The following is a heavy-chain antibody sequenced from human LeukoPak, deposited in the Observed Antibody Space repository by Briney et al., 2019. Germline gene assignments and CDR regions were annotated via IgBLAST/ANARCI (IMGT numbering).Heavy chain of an antibody. D-gene: IGHD5-12*01. CDR2: IYYTGSA. V-gene: IGHV4-59*11. Sequence: SDTLSLTCTVSGGSIGGHCWTWIRQPPGKGLEWIGYIYYTGSANYHPSFKSRVTMSVDTSKNQFSLRLNSVTAADTAVYFCARAPSGYSGFESKTSFDFWGQGTLVTVSS. CDR3: ARAPSGYSGFESKTSFDF. CDR1: GGSIGGHC. J-gene: IGHJ4*02.